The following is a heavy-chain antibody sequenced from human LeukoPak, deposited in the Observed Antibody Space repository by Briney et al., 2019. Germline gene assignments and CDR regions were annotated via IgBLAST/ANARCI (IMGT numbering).Heavy chain of an antibody. J-gene: IGHJ6*03. CDR1: GGSISSSTYS. CDR3: ASGAFGVVIPNYYYYYMDV. V-gene: IGHV4-4*02. D-gene: IGHD3-3*01. Sequence: SETLSLTCAVSGGSISSSTYSWSWVRKPPGKGLEWIREIYHSGSTNYNPALKSRVTISVDKSKNQFSLKLSSVTAADTAVYYCASGAFGVVIPNYYYYYMDVWGKGTTVTVSS. CDR2: IYHSGST.